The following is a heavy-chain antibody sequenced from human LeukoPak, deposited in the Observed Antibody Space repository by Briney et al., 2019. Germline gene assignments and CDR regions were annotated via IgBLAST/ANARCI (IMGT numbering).Heavy chain of an antibody. CDR2: IYPGDSDT. D-gene: IGHD2-2*01. CDR3: ARRLTQYCSSTSCSNWFDP. CDR1: GCSFTSYW. J-gene: IGHJ5*02. V-gene: IGHV5-51*01. Sequence: GESLKISCKGSGCSFTSYWIGWVRQMPGKGLEWMGIIYPGDSDTRYSPSFQGQVTISADKSISIAYLQWSSLKASDTAMYYCARRLTQYCSSTSCSNWFDPWGQGTLVTVSS.